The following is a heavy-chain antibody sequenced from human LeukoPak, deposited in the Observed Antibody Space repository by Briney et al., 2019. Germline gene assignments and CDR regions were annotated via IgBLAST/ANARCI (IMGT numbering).Heavy chain of an antibody. V-gene: IGHV1-69*01. J-gene: IGHJ6*03. CDR3: ARDGRVAARPYYYYYYMDV. D-gene: IGHD6-6*01. Sequence: SVKVSCKASGGTFSSYAISWARQAPGQGLEWMGGIIPIFGTANYAQKFQGRVTITADESTSTAYMELSSLRSEDTAVYYCARDGRVAARPYYYYYYMDVWGKGTTVTVSS. CDR1: GGTFSSYA. CDR2: IIPIFGTA.